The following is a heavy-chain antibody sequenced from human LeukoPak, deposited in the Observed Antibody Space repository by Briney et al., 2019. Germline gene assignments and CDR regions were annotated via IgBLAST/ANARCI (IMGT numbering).Heavy chain of an antibody. CDR2: ISGSGGST. CDR1: GFTFSSYA. CDR3: AKDARNYYDSSGYYDDAFDI. D-gene: IGHD3-22*01. Sequence: PGGSLRLSCAASGFTFSSYAMSWVRQAPGKGLEWVSAISGSGGSTYYADSVKGRFTISRDNSKNTLYLQMNSLRAEDTAVYYCAKDARNYYDSSGYYDDAFDIWGQGTMVTVSS. J-gene: IGHJ3*02. V-gene: IGHV3-23*01.